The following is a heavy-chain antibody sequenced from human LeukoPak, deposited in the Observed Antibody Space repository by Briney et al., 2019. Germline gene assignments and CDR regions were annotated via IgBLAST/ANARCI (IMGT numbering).Heavy chain of an antibody. J-gene: IGHJ5*02. V-gene: IGHV1-18*04. CDR1: GYTFTGYG. Sequence: ASVKVSCKASGYTFTGYGISWVRQAPGQGREWMGWISAYNGNTNYAQKLQGRVTMTTDTSTSTAYMELRSLRSDDTAVYYCARDLPSDYDILPGYHEVNWFDPWGQGTLVTVSS. CDR2: ISAYNGNT. D-gene: IGHD3-9*01. CDR3: ARDLPSDYDILPGYHEVNWFDP.